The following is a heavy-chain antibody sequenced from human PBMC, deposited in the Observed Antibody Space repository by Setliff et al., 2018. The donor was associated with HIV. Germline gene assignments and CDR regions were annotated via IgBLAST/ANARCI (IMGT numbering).Heavy chain of an antibody. CDR3: ARRDGYSYGFYFDY. J-gene: IGHJ4*02. V-gene: IGHV4-59*08. CDR1: GGSIRSYY. D-gene: IGHD5-18*01. CDR2: IYYSGST. Sequence: TSETLSLTCTVSGGSIRSYYWSWIRQPPGKGLEWIGYIYYSGSTNYNPSLKSRVTISVDTSKNQFSLKLNSVTAADTAVYYCARRDGYSYGFYFDYWGQGTLVTVSS.